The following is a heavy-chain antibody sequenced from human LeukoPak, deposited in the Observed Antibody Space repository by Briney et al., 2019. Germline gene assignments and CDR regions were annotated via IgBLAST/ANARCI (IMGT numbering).Heavy chain of an antibody. D-gene: IGHD2-15*01. CDR2: INPNSGGT. J-gene: IGHJ4*02. V-gene: IGHV1-2*06. Sequence: ASVKVSCKASGYTFTGYYMHWVRQAPGQGLEWMGRINPNSGGTNYAQKFQGRVTMTRDTSISTAYMELSSLRSEDTAVYYCAISICSGGSCYQYYFDYWGQGTLVTVSS. CDR1: GYTFTGYY. CDR3: AISICSGGSCYQYYFDY.